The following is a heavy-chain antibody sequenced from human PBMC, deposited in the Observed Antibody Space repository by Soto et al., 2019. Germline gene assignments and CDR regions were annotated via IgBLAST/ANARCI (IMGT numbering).Heavy chain of an antibody. Sequence: GGSLRLSCAASGFTFSSYWMHWVRQAPGKGLVWVSRINSDGSSTSYADSVKGRFTISRDNAKNTLYLQMNSLRAEDTAVYYCARGQAEVVAAWSQTEDYYMDVWGKGTTVTVSS. J-gene: IGHJ6*03. CDR1: GFTFSSYW. V-gene: IGHV3-74*01. CDR2: INSDGSST. D-gene: IGHD2-15*01. CDR3: ARGQAEVVAAWSQTEDYYMDV.